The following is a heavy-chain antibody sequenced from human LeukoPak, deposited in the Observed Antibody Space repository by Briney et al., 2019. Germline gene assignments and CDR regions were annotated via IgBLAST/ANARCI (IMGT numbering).Heavy chain of an antibody. J-gene: IGHJ4*02. CDR2: FYYSGST. CDR1: GGSISSSYYY. V-gene: IGHV4-39*07. D-gene: IGHD5-18*01. CDR3: ARGYSYGKLDY. Sequence: SETLSLTCTVSGGSISSSYYYWGWVRQPPGRGLEWVGSFYYSGSTYYNPSLKSRVTISLDTSKTQFSLNLTSVTAEDTAVYYCARGYSYGKLDYWGQGTLVTVSS.